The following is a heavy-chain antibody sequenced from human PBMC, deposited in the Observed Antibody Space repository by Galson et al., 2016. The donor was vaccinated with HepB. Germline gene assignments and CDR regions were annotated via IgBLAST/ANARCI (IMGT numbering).Heavy chain of an antibody. D-gene: IGHD4-11*01. J-gene: IGHJ4*02. V-gene: IGHV1-69*13. CDR2: ITPIFGPA. CDR1: EVTFSSYA. CDR3: AREGLTSPNDY. Sequence: SVKVSCKASEVTFSSYAITWVRQAPGQGLEWMGGITPIFGPANYAQSFQGRITITADESTTTAYMELNNQRSEDTAVYYCAREGLTSPNDYWGQGTLVTGSS.